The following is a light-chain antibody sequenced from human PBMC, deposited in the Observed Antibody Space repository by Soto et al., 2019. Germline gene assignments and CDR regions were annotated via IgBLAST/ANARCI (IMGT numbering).Light chain of an antibody. CDR1: SSDIGGYKY. CDR2: EVS. J-gene: IGLJ2*01. V-gene: IGLV2-14*01. CDR3: RSYTSRSLVV. Sequence: QSALTQPASVSGSPGQSITISCTGSSSDIGGYKYVSWYQQHPGKVPKLIIYEVSNRPSGVSIRFSGSKSGNTASLTISGLQAEDEDEYHCRSYTSRSLVVFGGGTKLTVL.